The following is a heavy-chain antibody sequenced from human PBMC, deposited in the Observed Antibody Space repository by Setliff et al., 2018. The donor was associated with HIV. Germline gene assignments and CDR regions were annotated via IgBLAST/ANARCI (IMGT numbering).Heavy chain of an antibody. CDR1: GFTFSDYY. J-gene: IGHJ3*02. D-gene: IGHD2-2*02. CDR3: ARDAAAPAAIEGAFDI. Sequence: GGSLRLSCAVSGFTFSDYYMSWIRQAPGRGLEYVAGMNRDGSEKYYVDSVKGRFTISRDNTKNSLYLQLNSLRAEDTAVYYCARDAAAPAAIEGAFDIWGQGTMVTVSS. V-gene: IGHV3-7*01. CDR2: MNRDGSEK.